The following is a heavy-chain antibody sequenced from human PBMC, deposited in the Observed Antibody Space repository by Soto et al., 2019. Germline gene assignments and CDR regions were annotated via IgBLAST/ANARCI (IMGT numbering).Heavy chain of an antibody. Sequence: SVKVSCKASGGSFSSYTISWVRQAPGQGLEWMGRIIPILGIANYAQKFQGRVTITADKSTSTAYMELSSLRSEDTAVYYCARTEYYYDSSGSHNWFDPWGQGTLDTVSS. CDR2: IIPILGIA. D-gene: IGHD3-22*01. J-gene: IGHJ5*02. CDR1: GGSFSSYT. V-gene: IGHV1-69*02. CDR3: ARTEYYYDSSGSHNWFDP.